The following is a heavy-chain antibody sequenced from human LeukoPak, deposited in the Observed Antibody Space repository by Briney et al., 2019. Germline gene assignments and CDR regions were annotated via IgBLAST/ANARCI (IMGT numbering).Heavy chain of an antibody. D-gene: IGHD6-19*01. V-gene: IGHV1-69*05. J-gene: IGHJ4*02. CDR3: ASIPAVAGKGESNY. CDR2: IIPIFCTA. Sequence: SVKVSCKASGGTFSSYSISWVRQAPGQGLEWMGGIIPIFCTANYAQKFQGRVTITTDESTSTAYMELSSLRSEDTAVYYCASIPAVAGKGESNYWGQGTLVTVSS. CDR1: GGTFSSYS.